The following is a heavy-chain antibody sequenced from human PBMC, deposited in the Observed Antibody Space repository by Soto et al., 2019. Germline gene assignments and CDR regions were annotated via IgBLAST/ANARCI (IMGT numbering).Heavy chain of an antibody. V-gene: IGHV3-48*02. J-gene: IGHJ3*02. D-gene: IGHD3-9*01. Sequence: GGSLGLSCAASGYTFSEYSMNWVRQAPGKGLEWVSYFGTSRKYIFYADSVRGRFTISRDDAKNSLYLQLNSLRDEDTAVYYCVRDRDWAFDIWGQGTMVTVSS. CDR3: VRDRDWAFDI. CDR2: FGTSRKYI. CDR1: GYTFSEYS.